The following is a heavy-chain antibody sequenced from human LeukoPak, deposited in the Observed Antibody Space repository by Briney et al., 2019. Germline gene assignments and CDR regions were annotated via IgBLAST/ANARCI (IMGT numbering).Heavy chain of an antibody. CDR2: IIPIFGTA. Sequence: ASVKVSCKASGGTFSSYAISWVRQAPGQGLEWMGGIIPIFGTANYAQKFQGRVTITADESTSTAYMELSSLRSEDTAVYCCARASSHCSGGSCYSTDYWGQGTLVTVSS. CDR3: ARASSHCSGGSCYSTDY. V-gene: IGHV1-69*13. CDR1: GGTFSSYA. J-gene: IGHJ4*02. D-gene: IGHD2-15*01.